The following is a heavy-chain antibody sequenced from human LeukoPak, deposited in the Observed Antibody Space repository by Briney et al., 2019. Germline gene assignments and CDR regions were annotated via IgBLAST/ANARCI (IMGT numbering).Heavy chain of an antibody. V-gene: IGHV3-48*03. CDR3: ARGEAVAGFDY. CDR2: ISSSGSTI. CDR1: GFTFSSYE. Sequence: GSLRPSCAASGFTFSSYEMNWVRQAPGKGLEWVSYISSSGSTIYYADSVKGRFTISRDNAKNSLYLQMNSLRAEDTAVYYCARGEAVAGFDYWGQGTLVTVSS. J-gene: IGHJ4*02. D-gene: IGHD6-19*01.